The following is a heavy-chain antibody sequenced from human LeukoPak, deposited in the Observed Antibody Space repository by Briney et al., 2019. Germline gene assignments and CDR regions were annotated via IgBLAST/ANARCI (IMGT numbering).Heavy chain of an antibody. CDR1: GGSISSYY. V-gene: IGHV4-59*01. CDR2: IYYSGST. D-gene: IGHD2-2*01. CDR3: ARSYCSSTTCYSHNWFDP. Sequence: SETLSLTCTVSGGSISSYYWSWIRQPPGKGLEWIGYIYYSGSTNYNPSLKSRVTISVDTSKNHFSLKLSSVTAADTAVYYCARSYCSSTTCYSHNWFDPWGQGTLVTVSS. J-gene: IGHJ5*02.